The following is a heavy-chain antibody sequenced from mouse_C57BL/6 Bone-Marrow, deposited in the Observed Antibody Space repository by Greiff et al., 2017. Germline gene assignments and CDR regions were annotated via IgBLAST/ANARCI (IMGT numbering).Heavy chain of an antibody. CDR2: ISFKSDNYAT. Sequence: EVQRVESGGGLVQPGGSMKLSCVASGFTFSNYWMNWVRQSPEKGLEWVAQISFKSDNYATQYAEYGKGRFTNSRDDSNSSVYRQMNNLRAEDTGIYYCTGGYDPGDYWGQGTSVTVSS. J-gene: IGHJ4*01. CDR1: GFTFSNYW. CDR3: TGGYDPGDY. D-gene: IGHD2-2*01. V-gene: IGHV6-3*01.